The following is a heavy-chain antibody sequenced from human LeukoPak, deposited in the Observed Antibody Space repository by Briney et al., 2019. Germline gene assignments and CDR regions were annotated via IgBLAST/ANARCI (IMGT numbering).Heavy chain of an antibody. D-gene: IGHD2-8*01. CDR1: GYSFTNYW. CDR2: IYPGDSDT. CDR3: ARRRMLDGHHFDY. Sequence: GKSLKISCQGSGYSFTNYWIGWVRQMPEKSLEWMGIIYPGDSDTRYSPSFQGQVTISADKSISTAYLQWSSLKASDTAMYYCARRRMLDGHHFDYWGQGTLVTVSS. V-gene: IGHV5-51*01. J-gene: IGHJ4*02.